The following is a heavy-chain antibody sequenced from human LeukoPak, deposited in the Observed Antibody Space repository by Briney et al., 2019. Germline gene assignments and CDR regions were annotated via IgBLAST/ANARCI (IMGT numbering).Heavy chain of an antibody. Sequence: PGGSLRLSCAASGFTFSSYAMSWVRQAPGKRLEWVSAISGSGGSTYYADSVKGRFTISRDNSKNTLYLQMNSLRAEDTAVYYRAKSQDDFWSGYPLFLDYWGQGTLVTVSS. V-gene: IGHV3-23*01. CDR3: AKSQDDFWSGYPLFLDY. D-gene: IGHD3-3*01. J-gene: IGHJ4*02. CDR2: ISGSGGST. CDR1: GFTFSSYA.